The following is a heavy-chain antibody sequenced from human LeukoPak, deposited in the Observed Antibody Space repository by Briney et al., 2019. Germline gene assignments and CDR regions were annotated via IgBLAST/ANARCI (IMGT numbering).Heavy chain of an antibody. V-gene: IGHV3-43*02. CDR1: GFTFSSYW. Sequence: PGGSLRLSCAASGFTFSSYWMHWVRQAPGKGLEWVSLISGDGGSTYYAASVKGRFTISRDNSKNSLYLQINSLRTGDTALYYCAKDKGYFDAFDIWGQGTMVTVSS. CDR2: ISGDGGST. CDR3: AKDKGYFDAFDI. D-gene: IGHD3-22*01. J-gene: IGHJ3*02.